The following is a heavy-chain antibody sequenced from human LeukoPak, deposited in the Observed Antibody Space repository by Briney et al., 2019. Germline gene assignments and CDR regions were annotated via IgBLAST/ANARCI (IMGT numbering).Heavy chain of an antibody. CDR3: ARVRNWSGYNALDC. Sequence: SETLFLTCTVFGDSMGTYHWSWIRQPPGKGLEWIGNIYYSGSTKHDPSLKSRVTMSIDTSKNQFSLKLTSVAAADTAVYYCARVRNWSGYNALDCWGQGTLVTVSS. J-gene: IGHJ4*02. V-gene: IGHV4-59*01. D-gene: IGHD3-3*01. CDR2: IYYSGST. CDR1: GDSMGTYH.